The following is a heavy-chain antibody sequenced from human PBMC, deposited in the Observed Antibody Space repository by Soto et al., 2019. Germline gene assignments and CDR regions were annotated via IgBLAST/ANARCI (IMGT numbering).Heavy chain of an antibody. CDR2: IYYSGST. J-gene: IGHJ4*02. Sequence: TSETLSLTCTVSGGSISSGDYYWSWIRQPPGKGLEWIGYIYYSGSTYYNPSLKSRVTISVDTSKNQFSLKLSSVTAADTAVYYCARGLEGSYLDYWGQGTLVTVSS. D-gene: IGHD3-10*01. CDR1: GGSISSGDYY. V-gene: IGHV4-30-4*01. CDR3: ARGLEGSYLDY.